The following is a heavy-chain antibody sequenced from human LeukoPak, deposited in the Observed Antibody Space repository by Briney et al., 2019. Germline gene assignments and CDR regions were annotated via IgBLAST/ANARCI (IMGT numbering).Heavy chain of an antibody. V-gene: IGHV4-59*01. Sequence: NTSETLSLTCTVSGGSISSYYWSWIRQPPGKGLEWIGYIYYSGSTNYNPSLKSRVTISVDTSKNQFSLKLSSVTAADTAVYYCARADSSGYYRLYYFDYWGQGTLVTVSS. CDR1: GGSISSYY. CDR2: IYYSGST. J-gene: IGHJ4*02. D-gene: IGHD3-22*01. CDR3: ARADSSGYYRLYYFDY.